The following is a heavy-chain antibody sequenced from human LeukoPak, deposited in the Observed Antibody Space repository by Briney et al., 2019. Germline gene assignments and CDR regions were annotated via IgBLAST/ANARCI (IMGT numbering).Heavy chain of an antibody. CDR1: GFTVSANY. CDR3: ARDRRGYCSGGSCYQGGFDP. D-gene: IGHD2-15*01. CDR2: IYSAGTT. V-gene: IGHV3-53*01. Sequence: GGSLRLSCVASGFTVSANYMSWVRQAPGKGLEWVSVIYSAGTTYYADSVKGRFTISRDNSKNTVYLQMNSLRTEDTAVYYCARDRRGYCSGGSCYQGGFDPWGQGTLVTVSP. J-gene: IGHJ5*02.